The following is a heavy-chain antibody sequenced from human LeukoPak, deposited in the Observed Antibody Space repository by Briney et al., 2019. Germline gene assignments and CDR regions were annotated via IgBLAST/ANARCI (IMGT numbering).Heavy chain of an antibody. CDR2: ISPGGGTT. D-gene: IGHD3-16*02. Sequence: GGSLRLSCAVSGFAFGSEAMSWVRQSPARGLEWVASISPGGGTTYYADYVRGRFTISRDNSKNTLYLQMNSLRAEDTAVYYCAKDLNLGELSLDYFDYWGQGTLVTVSS. CDR1: GFAFGSEA. V-gene: IGHV3-23*01. J-gene: IGHJ4*02. CDR3: AKDLNLGELSLDYFDY.